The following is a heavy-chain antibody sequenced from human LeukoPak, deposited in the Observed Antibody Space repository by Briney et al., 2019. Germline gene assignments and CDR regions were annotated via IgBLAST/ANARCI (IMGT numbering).Heavy chain of an antibody. Sequence: PSETLSLTCAVYGGSFSGYYWSWIRQPPGKGLEWIGEINHSGSTNYNPSLKSRVTISVDTSKNQFSLKLSPVTAADTAVYYCASEPTTTVVTPNVYWGQGTLVTVSS. CDR1: GGSFSGYY. J-gene: IGHJ4*02. V-gene: IGHV4-34*01. D-gene: IGHD4-23*01. CDR3: ASEPTTTVVTPNVY. CDR2: INHSGST.